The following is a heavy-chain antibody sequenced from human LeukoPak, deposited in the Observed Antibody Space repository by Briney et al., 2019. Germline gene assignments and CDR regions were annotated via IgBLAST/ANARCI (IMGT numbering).Heavy chain of an antibody. CDR2: ISSSGSTI. Sequence: PGGSLRLSCAASGFTFSDYYMSWIRQAPGKGLEWVSYISSSGSTIYYADSVKGRFTISRDNAKNSLYLQMNSLRAEDTAVYYCARDLEGATEQWLEPQGLDYWGQGTLVTVSS. V-gene: IGHV3-11*04. CDR3: ARDLEGATEQWLEPQGLDY. D-gene: IGHD6-19*01. J-gene: IGHJ4*02. CDR1: GFTFSDYY.